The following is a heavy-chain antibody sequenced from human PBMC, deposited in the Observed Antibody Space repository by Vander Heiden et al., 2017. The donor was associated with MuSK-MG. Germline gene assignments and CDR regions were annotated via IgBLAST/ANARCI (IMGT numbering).Heavy chain of an antibody. CDR1: GFPFSSYS. CDR3: ARDRVNYGSGKI. Sequence: EVQLVESGGGLVKPGGSLRVSCAASGFPFSSYSMNWVRQAPGKGLEWVSSISSSSSYIYYADSVKGRFTISRDNAKNSLYLQMNSLRAEDTAVYYCARDRVNYGSGKIWGQGTLVTVSS. V-gene: IGHV3-21*01. J-gene: IGHJ4*02. CDR2: ISSSSSYI. D-gene: IGHD3-10*01.